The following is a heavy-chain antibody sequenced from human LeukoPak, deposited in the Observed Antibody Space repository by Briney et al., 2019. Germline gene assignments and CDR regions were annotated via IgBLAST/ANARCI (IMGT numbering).Heavy chain of an antibody. D-gene: IGHD6-19*01. CDR2: INPSGGGT. Sequence: ASVKVSCKASGYTFTNYYMHWVRQTPGQGLEWMGTINPSGGGTSYSPKFQGRVTMTTDTSTSTVYMELISLRSEDTAVYYCARRSGWIWGQGSLVTVSS. J-gene: IGHJ4*02. CDR3: ARRSGWI. V-gene: IGHV1-46*01. CDR1: GYTFTNYY.